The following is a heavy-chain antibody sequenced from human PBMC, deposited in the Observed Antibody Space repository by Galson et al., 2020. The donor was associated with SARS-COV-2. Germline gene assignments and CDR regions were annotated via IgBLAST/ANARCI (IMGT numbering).Heavy chain of an antibody. V-gene: IGHV4-34*01. Sequence: SETLSLTCAVYGGYFSGYYWSWIRQPPGKGLEWIGKINHSGSTTYNTSLKSRVTISVDTSKNKFSLKLSSVTAADTAVYDCARGSVFIVQWLGNYYYYGMDFWGQGTTVTVSS. J-gene: IGHJ6*02. D-gene: IGHD6-19*01. CDR1: GGYFSGYY. CDR3: ARGSVFIVQWLGNYYYYGMDF. CDR2: INHSGST.